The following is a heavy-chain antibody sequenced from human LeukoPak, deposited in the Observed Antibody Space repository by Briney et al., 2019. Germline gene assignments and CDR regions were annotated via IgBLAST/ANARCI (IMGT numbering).Heavy chain of an antibody. V-gene: IGHV1-18*01. CDR3: ARNHRYGYSGYPSVDY. D-gene: IGHD5-12*01. Sequence: ASVKVSCKASGYTFTSYGISWVRQAPGQGLEWMGWISAYNGNTNYAQKLQGRVTMTTDTSTSTAYMELRSLRSDDTAVYYCARNHRYGYSGYPSVDYWGQGTLVTVSS. CDR1: GYTFTSYG. CDR2: ISAYNGNT. J-gene: IGHJ4*02.